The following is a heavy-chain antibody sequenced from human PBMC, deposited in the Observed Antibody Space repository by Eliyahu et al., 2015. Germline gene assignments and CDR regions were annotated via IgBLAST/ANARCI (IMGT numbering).Heavy chain of an antibody. D-gene: IGHD1-14*01. CDR2: ISSDGRHK. J-gene: IGHJ6*02. V-gene: IGHV3-30*16. CDR1: GFTXSGYD. Sequence: QVQLVESGGGVVQPGRSLRLSCXASGFTXSGYDMHWVRQTPGKGLEWVAVISSDGRHKYYADSAKGRFTISRDNSKNMLFLEMNSLRPEDTIVYSCVRGRSMDVWGQGTTVTVSS. CDR3: VRGRSMDV.